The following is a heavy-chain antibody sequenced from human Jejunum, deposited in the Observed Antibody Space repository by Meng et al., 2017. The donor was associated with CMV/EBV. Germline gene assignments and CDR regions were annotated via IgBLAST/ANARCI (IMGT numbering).Heavy chain of an antibody. V-gene: IGHV4-4*07. D-gene: IGHD3-10*01. CDR1: GGTISDYY. J-gene: IGHJ4*02. CDR3: ARDMHREVVIQDY. Sequence: QVQLQEAGQGLGKPSETLSLTCAFSGGTISDYYWSWIRQPGGKGLEWIRRIYSNGATNYNPSLKSRVTMSVDTSKNQFSLKLSSVTAADTAVYFCARDMHREVVIQDYWGQGTLVTVSS. CDR2: IYSNGAT.